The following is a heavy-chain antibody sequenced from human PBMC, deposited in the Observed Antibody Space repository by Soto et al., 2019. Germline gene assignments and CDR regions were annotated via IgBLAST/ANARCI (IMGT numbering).Heavy chain of an antibody. J-gene: IGHJ6*02. V-gene: IGHV1-8*01. CDR3: ARAQTELFGRQHSYGMHV. Sequence: ASVKVSCKASGYTFTSYDINWVRQATGQGLEWMGWMNPNSGNTGYAQKFQGRVTMTRNTSISTAYMELSSMRSEDTAVYYCARAQTELFGRQHSYGMHVCGQ. D-gene: IGHD3-10*02. CDR2: MNPNSGNT. CDR1: GYTFTSYD.